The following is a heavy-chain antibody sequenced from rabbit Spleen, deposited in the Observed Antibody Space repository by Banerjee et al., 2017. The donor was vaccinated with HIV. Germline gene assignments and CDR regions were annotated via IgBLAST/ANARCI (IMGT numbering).Heavy chain of an antibody. D-gene: IGHD4-1*01. CDR3: ARYDGDWGEDL. Sequence: QERLVESGGGLVKPEGSLKLSCTASGFSFSNKAVMCWVRQAPGKGLEWIGDIYPVFGITNYANWVKGRFTISSDNAQNTVDLQMNSLTPADTATYFCARYDGDWGEDLWGPGTLVTVS. CDR1: GFSFSNKA. V-gene: IGHV1S47*01. J-gene: IGHJ4*01. CDR2: IYPVFGIT.